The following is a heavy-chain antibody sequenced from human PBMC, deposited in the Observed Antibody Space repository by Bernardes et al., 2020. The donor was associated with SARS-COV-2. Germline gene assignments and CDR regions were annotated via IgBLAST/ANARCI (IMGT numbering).Heavy chain of an antibody. CDR2: IKSKTDGGTT. D-gene: IGHD5-12*01. V-gene: IGHV3-15*01. CDR1: GFTFSNAW. CDR3: TTDGREDGYKTYYYYYGMDV. J-gene: IGHJ6*02. Sequence: GGSLRLSCAASGFTFSNAWMSWVRQAPGKGLEWVGRIKSKTDGGTTDYAAPVKGRFTISRDDSKNTLYLQMNSLKTEDTAVYYCTTDGREDGYKTYYYYYGMDVWGQGTMVTVSS.